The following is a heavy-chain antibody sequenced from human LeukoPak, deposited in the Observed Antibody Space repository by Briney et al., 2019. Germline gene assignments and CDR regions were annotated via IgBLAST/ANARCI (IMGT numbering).Heavy chain of an antibody. CDR1: GFTFSSYG. V-gene: IGHV3-30*18. D-gene: IGHD2-15*01. CDR3: AKEDAVGSLGPFDY. J-gene: IGHJ4*02. CDR2: ISYDGSNK. Sequence: GGSLRLSCAASGFTFSSYGMHWVRQAPGKGLEWVAVISYDGSNKYYADSVKGRFTISRDNSKNTLYLQMNSLRAEDTAVYYCAKEDAVGSLGPFDYWGQGTLVTVSS.